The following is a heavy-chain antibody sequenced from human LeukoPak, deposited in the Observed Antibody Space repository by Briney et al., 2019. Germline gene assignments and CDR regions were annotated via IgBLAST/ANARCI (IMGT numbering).Heavy chain of an antibody. V-gene: IGHV1-69*13. CDR1: GGTFSSYA. CDR2: IIPIFGTA. Sequence: ASVKVSCKASGGTFSSYAISWVRQAPGQGLEWMGGIIPIFGTANYAQKFQGRVTITADESTSTAYMELSSLRSEDTAVYYCARDGGIVVVPATKFYYYGMDVWGQGTTVTVSS. J-gene: IGHJ6*02. CDR3: ARDGGIVVVPATKFYYYGMDV. D-gene: IGHD2-2*01.